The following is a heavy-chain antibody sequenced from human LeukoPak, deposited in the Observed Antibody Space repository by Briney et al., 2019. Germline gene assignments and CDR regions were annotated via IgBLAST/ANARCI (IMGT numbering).Heavy chain of an antibody. CDR2: INAGNGNT. CDR3: ARGGVLLWFGEHDY. J-gene: IGHJ4*02. Sequence: WASVQVSCQASGYTFTSYAMHWVRQAPGQRLEWMGWINAGNGNTKYSQKFQGRVTITRDTSASTAYMELSSLRSEDTAVYYCARGGVLLWFGEHDYWGQGTLVTVSS. V-gene: IGHV1-3*01. D-gene: IGHD3-10*01. CDR1: GYTFTSYA.